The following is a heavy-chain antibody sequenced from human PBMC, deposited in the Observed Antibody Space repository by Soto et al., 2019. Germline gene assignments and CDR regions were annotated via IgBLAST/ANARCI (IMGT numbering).Heavy chain of an antibody. J-gene: IGHJ6*02. CDR3: AIWFGELIPPGPYYYYGMDV. D-gene: IGHD3-10*01. CDR2: IIPIFGTA. V-gene: IGHV1-69*01. Sequence: QVQLVQSGAEVKKPGSSVKVSCKASGGTFSSYAISWVRQAPGQGLEWMGGIIPIFGTANNAQKFQGRVTITGDESTSTAYMELSSLGSEDTAVYYCAIWFGELIPPGPYYYYGMDVWGQGTTVTVSS. CDR1: GGTFSSYA.